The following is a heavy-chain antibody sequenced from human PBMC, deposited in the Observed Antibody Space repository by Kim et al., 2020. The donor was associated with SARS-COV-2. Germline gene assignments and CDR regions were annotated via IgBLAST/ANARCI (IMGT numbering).Heavy chain of an antibody. D-gene: IGHD2-2*02. CDR2: ISGSGDTT. CDR3: AKGDCSSVSCYTTDC. CDR1: GFTFGSFA. Sequence: GGSLRLSCAASGFTFGSFAMSWVCQSPGRGLEWVSTISGSGDTTFYANSVKGRFTLSRDNSMNTLYLQMNSLRAEDTALYYCAKGDCSSVSCYTTDCWGRGTLVTVSS. V-gene: IGHV3-23*01. J-gene: IGHJ4*02.